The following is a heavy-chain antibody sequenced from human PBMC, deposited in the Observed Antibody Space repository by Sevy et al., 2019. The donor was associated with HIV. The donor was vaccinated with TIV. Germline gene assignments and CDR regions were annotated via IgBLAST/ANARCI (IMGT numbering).Heavy chain of an antibody. J-gene: IGHJ5*02. CDR1: GGSISSYY. D-gene: IGHD6-6*01. Sequence: SETLSLTCTVSGGSISSYYWSWIRQPPGKGLEWIGYIYYSGSTNYNPSLKSRVTISVDTSKNQFSLKLSSVTAADTAVYYCARDSSSSKRGIKWFDPWGQGTLVTVSS. CDR3: ARDSSSSKRGIKWFDP. CDR2: IYYSGST. V-gene: IGHV4-59*01.